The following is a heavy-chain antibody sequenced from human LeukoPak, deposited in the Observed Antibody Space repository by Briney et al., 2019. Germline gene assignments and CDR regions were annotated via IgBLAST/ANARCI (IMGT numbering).Heavy chain of an antibody. Sequence: GGSLRLSCAVSGFTFSSYAMSWVRQAPGKGLEWVLAISGSGGSTYYADSVKGRFTISRDNSKNTLYLQMNSLRAEDTAVYYCASAASSSWYYFDYWGQGTLVTVSS. CDR1: GFTFSSYA. V-gene: IGHV3-23*01. J-gene: IGHJ4*02. D-gene: IGHD6-13*01. CDR3: ASAASSSWYYFDY. CDR2: ISGSGGST.